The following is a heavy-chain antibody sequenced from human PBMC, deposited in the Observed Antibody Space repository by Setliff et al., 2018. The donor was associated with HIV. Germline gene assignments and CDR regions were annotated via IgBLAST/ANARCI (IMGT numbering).Heavy chain of an antibody. V-gene: IGHV1-18*01. CDR2: ITPYNNNT. CDR1: GYTFSTYG. Sequence: GASVKVSCKASGYTFSTYGISWVRQAPGQGLEWMGWITPYNNNTQYTQHLQGRVTMTTDTYTSTAHMDLRSLRSDDTAVYYCARLIKHYDFWSGYYGAYYYYMDVWGTGTTVTVSS. D-gene: IGHD3-3*01. CDR3: ARLIKHYDFWSGYYGAYYYYMDV. J-gene: IGHJ6*03.